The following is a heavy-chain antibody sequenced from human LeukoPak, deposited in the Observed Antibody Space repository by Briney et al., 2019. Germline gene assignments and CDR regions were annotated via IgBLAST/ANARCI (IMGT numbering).Heavy chain of an antibody. Sequence: PSETLSLTCAVYGGSFSGYYWSWIRQPPGKGLEWIGEINHSGSTNYNPSLKSRVTISVDTSKNQFSLKLSSVTAADTAVYYCASLGWSGRAGDYYYYMDVWGEGTTVTVSS. V-gene: IGHV4-34*01. CDR1: GGSFSGYY. CDR2: INHSGST. CDR3: ASLGWSGRAGDYYYYMDV. D-gene: IGHD3-3*01. J-gene: IGHJ6*03.